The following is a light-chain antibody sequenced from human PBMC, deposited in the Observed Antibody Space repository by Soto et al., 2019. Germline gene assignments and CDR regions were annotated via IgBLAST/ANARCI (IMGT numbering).Light chain of an antibody. CDR2: GAS. Sequence: EIVLMQSPGTLSLSPGEKATLPCRTSQSVSSSYLAWYQPKPGQAPRLVIYGASSRATGIPGRSSGSGSGTDFTLTISRLEPEDFAVFYCQHYGSSRWTFGQGTKV. CDR3: QHYGSSRWT. CDR1: QSVSSSY. J-gene: IGKJ1*01. V-gene: IGKV3-20*01.